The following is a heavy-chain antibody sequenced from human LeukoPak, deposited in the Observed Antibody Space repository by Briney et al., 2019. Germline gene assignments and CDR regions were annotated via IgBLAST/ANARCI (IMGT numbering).Heavy chain of an antibody. Sequence: SETLSLTCTVSGDSLSKFYWSWIRQAPGKGLEWIGYIYYSGSTKYNPSLKSRVTISVDTSKNQFSLKVTSVTAADTAVFYCAGGAPYHYDSSGYYFYFDYWGQGTLVTVSS. V-gene: IGHV4-59*01. CDR2: IYYSGST. CDR3: AGGAPYHYDSSGYYFYFDY. CDR1: GDSLSKFY. J-gene: IGHJ4*02. D-gene: IGHD3-22*01.